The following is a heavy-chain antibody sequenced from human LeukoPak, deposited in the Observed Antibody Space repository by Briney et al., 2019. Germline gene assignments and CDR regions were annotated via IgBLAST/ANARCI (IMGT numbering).Heavy chain of an antibody. CDR3: ARPYSSSWYYFDY. V-gene: IGHV4-38-2*01. CDR1: GYSSSSGYY. CDR2: IYHSGST. J-gene: IGHJ4*02. D-gene: IGHD6-13*01. Sequence: PSETLSLTCAVSGYSSSSGYYWGWIRQPPGQGLEWIGSIYHSGSTYYNPSLKSRVTISVDTSKNQFSLKLSSVTAADTAVYYCARPYSSSWYYFDYWGQGTLVTVSS.